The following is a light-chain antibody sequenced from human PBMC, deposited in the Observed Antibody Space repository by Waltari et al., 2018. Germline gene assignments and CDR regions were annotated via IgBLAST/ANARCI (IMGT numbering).Light chain of an antibody. CDR1: SSDVGRYNY. V-gene: IGLV2-14*03. J-gene: IGLJ1*01. CDR2: DVI. Sequence: QSALTQPASVSGSPGQSITTSCTGTSSDVGRYNYVSWYQQHPDKVPKLLIFDVIYRPSGVSDRFSGSKSGNTASLTISGLRADDEADYYCLSFSAVGTRVFGTGTRVTVL. CDR3: LSFSAVGTRV.